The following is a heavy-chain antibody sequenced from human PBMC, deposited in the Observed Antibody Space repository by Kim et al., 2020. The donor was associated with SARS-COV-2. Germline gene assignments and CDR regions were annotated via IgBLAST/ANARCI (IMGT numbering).Heavy chain of an antibody. D-gene: IGHD4-17*01. J-gene: IGHJ4*02. V-gene: IGHV4-39*01. Sequence: YTPSLKSRVTLSGDTSRNQCSLKLSSVTAADTAVYYCARRLLFGDYYFDYWGQGTLVTVSS. CDR3: ARRLLFGDYYFDY.